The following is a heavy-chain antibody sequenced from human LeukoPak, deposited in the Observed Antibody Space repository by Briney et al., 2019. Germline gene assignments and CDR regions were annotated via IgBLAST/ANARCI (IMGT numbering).Heavy chain of an antibody. CDR2: INEGGSQK. CDR1: GFTFGGYW. CDR3: ARITWTGVAY. D-gene: IGHD3/OR15-3a*01. Sequence: GGSLRLSCAASGFTFGGYWMSWVRQAPGKGLQWVADINEGGSQKFVVDSVEGRFTVSRDNARNSLYLHMNSLRVEDTATYYCARITWTGVAYWGQGTLVTVSS. J-gene: IGHJ4*02. V-gene: IGHV3-7*01.